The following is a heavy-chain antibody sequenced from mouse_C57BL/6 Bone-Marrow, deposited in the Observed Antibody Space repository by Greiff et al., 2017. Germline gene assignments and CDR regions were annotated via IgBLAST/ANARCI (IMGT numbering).Heavy chain of an antibody. CDR2: IDPENGDT. CDR1: GFNIKDDY. J-gene: IGHJ3*01. Sequence: EVMLVESGAELVRQGASVKLSCTASGFNIKDDYMHWVKQRPEQGLEWIGWIDPENGDTEYASKFQGKATITADTSSNTAYLQLSSLTSEDTAVYYCTTIDPYWGQGTLVTVSA. V-gene: IGHV14-4*01. CDR3: TTIDPY.